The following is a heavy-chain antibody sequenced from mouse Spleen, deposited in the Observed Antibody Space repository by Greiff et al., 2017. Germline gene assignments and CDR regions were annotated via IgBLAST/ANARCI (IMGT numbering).Heavy chain of an antibody. D-gene: IGHD4-1*01. CDR3: ARARSNSLYFDY. CDR2: INPNNGGT. CDR1: GYTFTDYY. J-gene: IGHJ2*01. V-gene: IGHV1-26*01. Sequence: EVQLQQSGPELVKPGASVKISCKASGYTFTDYYMNWVKQSHGKSLEWIGDINPNNGGTSYNQKFKGKATLTVDKSSSTAYMELRSLTSEDSAVYYCARARSNSLYFDYWGQGTTLTVSS.